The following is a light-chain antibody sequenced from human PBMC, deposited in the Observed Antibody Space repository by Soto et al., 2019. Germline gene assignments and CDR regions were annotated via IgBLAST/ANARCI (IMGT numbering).Light chain of an antibody. Sequence: EIVLTQSPGTLSLSPGERATLSCRAIQSFSSSYLAWYQQKPGQAPRLLIYGASSRATGIPDRFSGSGSGTDFTLTISRLEPEDFAVYYCQQYGSSPLWTFGQGTKVDI. J-gene: IGKJ1*01. CDR1: QSFSSSY. V-gene: IGKV3-20*01. CDR3: QQYGSSPLWT. CDR2: GAS.